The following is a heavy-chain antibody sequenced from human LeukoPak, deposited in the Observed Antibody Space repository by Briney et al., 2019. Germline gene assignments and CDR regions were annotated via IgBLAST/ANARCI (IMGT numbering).Heavy chain of an antibody. V-gene: IGHV4-31*03. Sequence: SQTLSLTCTVSGGSISNTGYHWTWIRQLPGKGLEWIGYIHYSGTTYYNPSLNSRVTISIDTSKNQFSLKLRSVTAADTAVYYCARQNYGEKFDYWGQGTLVTVSS. CDR2: IHYSGTT. D-gene: IGHD4-17*01. CDR3: ARQNYGEKFDY. J-gene: IGHJ4*02. CDR1: GGSISNTGYH.